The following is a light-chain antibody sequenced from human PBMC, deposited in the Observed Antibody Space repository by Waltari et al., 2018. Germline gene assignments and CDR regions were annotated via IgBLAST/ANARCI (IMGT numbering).Light chain of an antibody. J-gene: IGKJ4*01. CDR1: QSISSY. CDR3: QQSYSISPT. Sequence: DIQMTQSPSSLSASVGDRVTITCRASQSISSYLNWYQQKPGKAPKLLIYAASSLQSGVPSRFSGSGSGTEFTLTISSLQPEDFATYYCQQSYSISPTFGGGTKVEIK. V-gene: IGKV1-39*01. CDR2: AAS.